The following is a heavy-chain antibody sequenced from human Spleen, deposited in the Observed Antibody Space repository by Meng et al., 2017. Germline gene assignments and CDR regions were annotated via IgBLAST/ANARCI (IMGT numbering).Heavy chain of an antibody. D-gene: IGHD2-2*01. J-gene: IGHJ4*02. CDR2: INLVFGTT. CDR1: GRVFSSSV. CDR3: ARKAGNCISTTCYSLDY. V-gene: IGHV1-69*13. Sequence: SVKVSCKASGRVFSSSVIGWVRQAPGQGLEWMGGINLVFGTTNYAQKFQGRVTITADESTSTAYMALTRLTSEDTAVYFCARKAGNCISTTCYSLDYWGQGTLVTVSS.